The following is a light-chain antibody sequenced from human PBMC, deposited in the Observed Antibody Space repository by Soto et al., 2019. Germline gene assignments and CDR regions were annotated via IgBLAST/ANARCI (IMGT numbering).Light chain of an antibody. CDR3: NSYTSSSTHV. CDR1: SSDVGGHNH. Sequence: QSALTQPASVSGSPGQSITISCTGSSSDVGGHNHVSWYQQHPGKAPKLIIYEVGNRPSGVSNRFSGSKSGNTASPTISGFQAEDEADYYCNSYTSSSTHVFGTGTKLTVL. J-gene: IGLJ1*01. V-gene: IGLV2-14*01. CDR2: EVG.